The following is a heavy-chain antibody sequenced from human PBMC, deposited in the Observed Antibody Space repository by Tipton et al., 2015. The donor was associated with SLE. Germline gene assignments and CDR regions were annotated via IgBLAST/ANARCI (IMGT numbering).Heavy chain of an antibody. Sequence: SLRLSCAASGFTFSSYAMHWVRQAPGKGLEWVAVISYDGSNKYYADSVKGRFTISRDNSKNTLYLQMNSLRAEDTAVYYCARDGITPRYYDSSGHPDIWGQGTMVTVSS. V-gene: IGHV3-30*04. CDR1: GFTFSSYA. J-gene: IGHJ3*02. CDR3: ARDGITPRYYDSSGHPDI. CDR2: ISYDGSNK. D-gene: IGHD3-22*01.